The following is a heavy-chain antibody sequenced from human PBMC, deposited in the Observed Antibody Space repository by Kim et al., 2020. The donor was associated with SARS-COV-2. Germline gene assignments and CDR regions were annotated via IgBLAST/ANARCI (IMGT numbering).Heavy chain of an antibody. J-gene: IGHJ6*02. CDR3: ARDPSIRGYYFGMDV. Sequence: GGSLRLSCAASGFTFSSYAMNWVRQAPGKGLEWVSSISSSRSYIYYADSVKSRFTISRDNAKKSLYLQMNNLRAEDTAVYYCARDPSIRGYYFGMDVWGQGTTVTVSS. CDR1: GFTFSSYA. CDR2: ISSSRSYI. V-gene: IGHV3-21*01.